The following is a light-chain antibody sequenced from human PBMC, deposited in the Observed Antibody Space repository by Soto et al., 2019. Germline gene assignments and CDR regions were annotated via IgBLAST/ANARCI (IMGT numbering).Light chain of an antibody. V-gene: IGLV2-14*01. CDR2: DVS. CDR3: SSYTISSPYV. Sequence: QSVLTQPASVSGSPGQSITISCTGTSSDVDGYEYVSWYQQHPGKAPKLMIYDVSNRPSGVSNRFSGSKSGNTASLTISRLQAEDEADYYCSSYTISSPYVFGTGTKVTVL. J-gene: IGLJ1*01. CDR1: SSDVDGYEY.